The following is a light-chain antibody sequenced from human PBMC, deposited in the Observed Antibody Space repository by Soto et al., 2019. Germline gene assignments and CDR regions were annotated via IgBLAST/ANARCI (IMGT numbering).Light chain of an antibody. CDR3: CSRTTTHAYV. Sequence: QSVLTQPASVSGSPGQSITISCTGTSSDIGHYNYVSWYQQHPGKAPKLMIYHVTYRPSGVSNRYSGSKSGNSASLTISGLQADDEDYYYCCSRTTTHAYVFGSGTKVTVL. V-gene: IGLV2-14*03. CDR2: HVT. CDR1: SSDIGHYNY. J-gene: IGLJ1*01.